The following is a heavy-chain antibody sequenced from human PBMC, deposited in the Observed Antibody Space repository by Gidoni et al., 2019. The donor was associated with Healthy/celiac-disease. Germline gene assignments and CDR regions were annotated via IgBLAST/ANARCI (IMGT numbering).Heavy chain of an antibody. CDR1: GFTFSSYA. V-gene: IGHV3-23*01. CDR2: ISGSGGST. Sequence: EVQLLESGGGWVQPGGSLRLSCAASGFTFSSYAMGWVRQAPGKGLEWVSAISGSGGSTYYADSVKGRFTISRDNSKNTLYLQMNSLRAEDTAVYYCAKDRSYYYGSGREGGMDVWGQGTTVTVSS. D-gene: IGHD3-10*01. CDR3: AKDRSYYYGSGREGGMDV. J-gene: IGHJ6*02.